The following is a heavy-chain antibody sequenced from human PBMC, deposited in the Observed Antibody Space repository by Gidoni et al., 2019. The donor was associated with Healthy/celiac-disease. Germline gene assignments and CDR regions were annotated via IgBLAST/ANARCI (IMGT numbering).Heavy chain of an antibody. D-gene: IGHD3-10*01. CDR2: SIPILGIA. CDR3: ARGGPGGPYGMDV. V-gene: IGHV1-69*04. Sequence: QVQLVQSGAEVKQPGSSVKVSCKPSGGTFSSYAISWVRQAPGQGLEWMGRSIPILGIANDEQKFQGRVTITADKSTSTAYMELSSLRSEDTAVYYCARGGPGGPYGMDVWGQGTTVTVSS. J-gene: IGHJ6*02. CDR1: GGTFSSYA.